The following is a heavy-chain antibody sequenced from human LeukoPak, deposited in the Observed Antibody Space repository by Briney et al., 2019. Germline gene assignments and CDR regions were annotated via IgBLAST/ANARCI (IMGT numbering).Heavy chain of an antibody. CDR1: GGSVSSGSYY. CDR3: ARGRKLGGAPFDY. J-gene: IGHJ4*02. CDR2: IYYSGST. Sequence: SETLSLTCTVSGGSVSSGSYYWSWIRQPPGKGLEWIGYIYYSGSTNYNPSLKSRVTISVDTSKNQFSLKLSSVTATDTAVYYCARGRKLGGAPFDYWGQGTLVTVSS. V-gene: IGHV4-61*01. D-gene: IGHD3-16*01.